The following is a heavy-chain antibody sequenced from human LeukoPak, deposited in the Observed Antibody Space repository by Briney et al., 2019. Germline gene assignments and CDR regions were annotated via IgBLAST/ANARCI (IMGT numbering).Heavy chain of an antibody. J-gene: IGHJ4*02. CDR3: TIMVAGDSSGC. V-gene: IGHV3-43*02. CDR1: GFTFTGYW. CDR2: INRDGGDT. Sequence: GGSLKISCKASGFTFTGYWMDWVRQAPGKGLEWVSLINRDGGDTCYTHSVKGRFTISGDNSKNSLYLQMSSLRTEDTALYYCTIMVAGDSSGCWAEGTLLRVSS. D-gene: IGHD3-22*01.